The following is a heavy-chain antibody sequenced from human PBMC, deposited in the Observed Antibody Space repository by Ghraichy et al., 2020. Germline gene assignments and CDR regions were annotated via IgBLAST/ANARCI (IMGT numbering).Heavy chain of an antibody. CDR3: AKDPVYPDAFDI. J-gene: IGHJ3*02. CDR1: GFTFSSYA. Sequence: WGSLRLSCAASGFTFSSYAKSWVRQAPGKGLEWVSAISGSGGSTYYADSVKGRFTISRDNSKNTLYLQMNSLRAEDTAVYYCAKDPVYPDAFDIWGQGTMVTVSS. D-gene: IGHD1-14*01. CDR2: ISGSGGST. V-gene: IGHV3-23*01.